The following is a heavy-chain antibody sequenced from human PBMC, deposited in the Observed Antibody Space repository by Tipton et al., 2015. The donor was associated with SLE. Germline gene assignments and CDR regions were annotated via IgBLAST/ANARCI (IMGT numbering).Heavy chain of an antibody. D-gene: IGHD1-1*01. CDR2: ISYDGSNK. Sequence: QVQSGGGVVQPGRSLRLSCAASGFTFSSYAMHWVRQAPGKGLEWVAVISYDGSNKYYADSVKGRFTISRDNSKNTLYLQMNSLRAEDTAVYYCARQDFWNDPFDYWGRGTLVTVSS. J-gene: IGHJ4*02. V-gene: IGHV3-30*04. CDR3: ARQDFWNDPFDY. CDR1: GFTFSSYA.